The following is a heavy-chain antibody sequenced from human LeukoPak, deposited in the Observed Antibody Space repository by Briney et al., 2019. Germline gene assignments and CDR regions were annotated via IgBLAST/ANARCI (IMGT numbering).Heavy chain of an antibody. V-gene: IGHV4-4*07. D-gene: IGHD3-3*01. CDR1: GGSISSYY. CDR3: ARDARGWSGFDY. J-gene: IGHJ4*02. Sequence: KPSETLSLTCSVSGGSISSYYWSWIRQPAGKGREWIGRICTTGNTDYNPSLKSRVTMSVDTSKNQFSLNLSSVTAADTAVYYCARDARGWSGFDYWGQGTLVTVSS. CDR2: ICTTGNT.